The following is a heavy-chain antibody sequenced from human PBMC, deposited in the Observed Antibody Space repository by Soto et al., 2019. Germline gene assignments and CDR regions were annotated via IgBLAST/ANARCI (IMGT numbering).Heavy chain of an antibody. J-gene: IGHJ4*02. V-gene: IGHV3-23*01. CDR3: AKSFTQSNVWRAYRHKTHFDY. CDR2: ISGASDTT. CDR1: GFTFNNHG. D-gene: IGHD3-16*02. Sequence: ESGGGPVQPGESLRLSCEASGFTFNNHGMDWVRQAPGRGLEWISFISGASDTTYYADSVKGRFIISRDNSKNTLYLQMNSLRAEDTAIYYCAKSFTQSNVWRAYRHKTHFDYWGQGALVTVTS.